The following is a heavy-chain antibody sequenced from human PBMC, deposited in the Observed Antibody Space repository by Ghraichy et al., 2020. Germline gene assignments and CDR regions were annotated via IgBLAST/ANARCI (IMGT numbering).Heavy chain of an antibody. Sequence: SETLSLTCAVYGGSFSGYYWSWIRQPPGKGLEWIGEINHSGSTNYNPSLKSRVTISVDTSKNQFSLKLSSVTAADTAVYYCARHDNYGYVRDFDYWGQGTLVTVSS. CDR2: INHSGST. CDR1: GGSFSGYY. D-gene: IGHD5-18*01. V-gene: IGHV4-34*01. CDR3: ARHDNYGYVRDFDY. J-gene: IGHJ4*02.